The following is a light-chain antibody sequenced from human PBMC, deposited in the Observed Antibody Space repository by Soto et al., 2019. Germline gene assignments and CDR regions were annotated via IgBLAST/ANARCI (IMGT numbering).Light chain of an antibody. Sequence: QSALTQPASVSGTPGQSITISCTGTSSDIGGYNFVAWYQQHPGKAPKLMIYEVSNRPSGVSNRFSGSKSGNTASLTISGLQAEDEADHYCSSYTSSITVVFGGGTKLTVL. J-gene: IGLJ2*01. V-gene: IGLV2-14*01. CDR2: EVS. CDR3: SSYTSSITVV. CDR1: SSDIGGYNF.